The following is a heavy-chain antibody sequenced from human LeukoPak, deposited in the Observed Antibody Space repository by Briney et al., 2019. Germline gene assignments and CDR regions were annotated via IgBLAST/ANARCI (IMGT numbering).Heavy chain of an antibody. J-gene: IGHJ4*02. Sequence: SQTLSLTCTVSGGSISSGSYYWSWIRQPAGKGLEWIGRIYTSGSTNYNPSLKSRVTISVDTSKNQFSLKLSSVTAADTAVYYCARGYHYYGSGSYYTYWGQGTLVTVSS. CDR1: GGSISSGSYY. CDR3: ARGYHYYGSGSYYTY. CDR2: IYTSGST. D-gene: IGHD3-10*01. V-gene: IGHV4-61*02.